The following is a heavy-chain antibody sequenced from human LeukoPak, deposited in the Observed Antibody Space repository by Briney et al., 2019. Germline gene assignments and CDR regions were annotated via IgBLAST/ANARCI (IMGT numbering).Heavy chain of an antibody. CDR1: GFTFSSYA. CDR2: ISGSGGST. Sequence: GGSLRLSCAASGFTFSSYAMSWVRQAPGKGLEWVSAISGSGGSTYYADSVKGRFTISRDNSKNTLYLQMNSLRAEDTAVYYCAKDRRLGIVVVVATFGTDVWGQGTTVTVSS. V-gene: IGHV3-23*01. D-gene: IGHD2-15*01. CDR3: AKDRRLGIVVVVATFGTDV. J-gene: IGHJ6*02.